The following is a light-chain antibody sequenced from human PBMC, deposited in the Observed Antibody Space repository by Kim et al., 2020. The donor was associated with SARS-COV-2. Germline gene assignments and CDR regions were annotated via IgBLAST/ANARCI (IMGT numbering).Light chain of an antibody. CDR3: SSRASSGNQVV. J-gene: IGLJ2*01. CDR2: GKN. Sequence: SSELTQDPAVSVALGQTVRITCQGDSLRSYYASWYQQKPGQAPVLVIYGKNNRPSGIPDRFSGSSSGNTASLTITGAQAEDEADYYCSSRASSGNQVVFG. CDR1: SLRSYY. V-gene: IGLV3-19*01.